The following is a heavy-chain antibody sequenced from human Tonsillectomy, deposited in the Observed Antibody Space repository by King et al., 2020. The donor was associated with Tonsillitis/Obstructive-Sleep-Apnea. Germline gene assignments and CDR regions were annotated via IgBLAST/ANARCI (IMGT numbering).Heavy chain of an antibody. J-gene: IGHJ4*02. Sequence: VQLQESGPGLVKPSQTLSLTCTVSGGSISSGGYYWSWIRQHPGKGLEWIGYISYSGSTYHNPSLRSRATISVDTSKNQFSLKLRSVTAADTAVYYCASGPNEDYFDYWGQGTLVTVSS. CDR2: ISYSGST. CDR3: ASGPNEDYFDY. CDR1: GGSISSGGYY. V-gene: IGHV4-31*03. D-gene: IGHD1-1*01.